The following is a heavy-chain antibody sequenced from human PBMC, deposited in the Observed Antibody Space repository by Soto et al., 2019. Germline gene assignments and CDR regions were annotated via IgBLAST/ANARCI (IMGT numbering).Heavy chain of an antibody. J-gene: IGHJ4*02. CDR2: ISGSGGST. D-gene: IGHD3-10*01. CDR3: AKSEILWFGELRPYYFDY. Sequence: GGSLRLSCAASGFTFSSYAMSWVRQAPGKGLEWVSAISGSGGSTYYADSVKGRFTISRDNSKNTLYLQMNSLRAEDTAVYYCAKSEILWFGELRPYYFDYWGQGTLVTVSS. V-gene: IGHV3-23*01. CDR1: GFTFSSYA.